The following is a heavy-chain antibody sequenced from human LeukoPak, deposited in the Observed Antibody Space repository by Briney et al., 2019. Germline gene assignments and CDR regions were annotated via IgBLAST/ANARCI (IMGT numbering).Heavy chain of an antibody. J-gene: IGHJ3*02. CDR3: ARAGGVAPDAFDI. Sequence: SETLSLTCTVSGGSISSYYWSWTRQPPGKGLEWIGYIYYSGSTNYNPSLKSRVTISVDTSKNQFSLKLSSVTAADTAVYYCARAGGVAPDAFDIWGQGTMVTVSS. D-gene: IGHD3-10*01. CDR2: IYYSGST. CDR1: GGSISSYY. V-gene: IGHV4-59*01.